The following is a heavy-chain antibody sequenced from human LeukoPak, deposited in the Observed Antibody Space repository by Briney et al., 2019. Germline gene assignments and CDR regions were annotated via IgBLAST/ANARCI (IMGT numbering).Heavy chain of an antibody. CDR3: VRDKDWYFES. Sequence: PGGSLRLSCAASGFTFSSYAMSWVRQAPGKGLEWVAIDGSNTYYRDSVKGRFTISRDNSKNTLYLQMNSLSGEDTAVYYCVRDKDWYFESWGQGTLVTVSS. D-gene: IGHD3-9*01. V-gene: IGHV3-33*08. CDR2: DGSNT. J-gene: IGHJ4*02. CDR1: GFTFSSYA.